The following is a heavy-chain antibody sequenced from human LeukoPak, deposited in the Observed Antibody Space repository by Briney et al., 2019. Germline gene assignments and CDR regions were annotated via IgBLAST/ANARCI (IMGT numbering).Heavy chain of an antibody. CDR2: MNPNNGDS. CDR1: AYTFTNYH. Sequence: ASVTLSCKASAYTFTNYHINWVRHATGPGLEWMGWMNPNNGDSGYAQKFQGRVTITRDTSITTSNMELRSLSSEDTAVYFFARTTSFSASGYDYWGQGTLVTVSS. V-gene: IGHV1-8*03. D-gene: IGHD1-1*01. CDR3: ARTTSFSASGYDY. J-gene: IGHJ4*02.